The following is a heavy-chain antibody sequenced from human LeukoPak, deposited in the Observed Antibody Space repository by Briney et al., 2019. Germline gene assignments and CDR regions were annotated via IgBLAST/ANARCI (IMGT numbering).Heavy chain of an antibody. J-gene: IGHJ4*02. D-gene: IGHD6-13*01. CDR1: GFTFSSYA. V-gene: IGHV3-23*01. Sequence: GGSLRLSCAASGFTFSSYAMTWVRQAPGKGLEWVSGISGSGGRTYYADSVKGRFTVSRDNSKNTLFLQMNSLRAEDTPVYYCAKGTGDSGSSIDYWGQGTLVTVSS. CDR2: ISGSGGRT. CDR3: AKGTGDSGSSIDY.